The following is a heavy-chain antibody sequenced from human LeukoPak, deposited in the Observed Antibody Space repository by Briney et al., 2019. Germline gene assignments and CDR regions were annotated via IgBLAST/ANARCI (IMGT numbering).Heavy chain of an antibody. CDR3: ARGDEVAGTFDAFDI. J-gene: IGHJ3*02. CDR2: ISSSGSTI. D-gene: IGHD6-19*01. Sequence: GGSLRLSCAASGFTFSDYYMGWIRQAPGKGLEWVSYISSSGSTIYYADSVKGRFTISRDNAKNSLYLQMNSLRAEDTAVYYCARGDEVAGTFDAFDIWGQGTMVTVSS. CDR1: GFTFSDYY. V-gene: IGHV3-11*01.